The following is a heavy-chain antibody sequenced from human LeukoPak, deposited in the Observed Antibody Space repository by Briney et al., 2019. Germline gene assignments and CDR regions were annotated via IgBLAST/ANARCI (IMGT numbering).Heavy chain of an antibody. CDR3: ARSVLRYFDWSDGGWALDY. CDR2: INAGNGNT. J-gene: IGHJ4*02. CDR1: GYTFTSYA. V-gene: IGHV1-3*01. Sequence: ASVKVSCKASGYTFTSYAMHWVRQAPGQRLEWMGWINAGNGNTKYSQKFQGRVTITRDTSASTAYMELSSLRSEDTAVYYCARSVLRYFDWSDGGWALDYWGQGTLVTVSS. D-gene: IGHD3-9*01.